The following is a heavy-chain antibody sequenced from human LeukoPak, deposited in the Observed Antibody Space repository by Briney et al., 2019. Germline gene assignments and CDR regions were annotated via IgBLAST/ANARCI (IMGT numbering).Heavy chain of an antibody. J-gene: IGHJ6*02. CDR2: INHSGST. Sequence: SETLSLTCAVYGGSFSGYYWSWIRQPPGKGLEWIGEINHSGSTNYNPSLKSRVTISVDTSKNQFSLKLSSVTAADTAVYYCARVRRGNSSGWYIPSPYYYYGMDVWGQGTTVTVS. V-gene: IGHV4-34*01. CDR3: ARVRRGNSSGWYIPSPYYYYGMDV. D-gene: IGHD6-19*01. CDR1: GGSFSGYY.